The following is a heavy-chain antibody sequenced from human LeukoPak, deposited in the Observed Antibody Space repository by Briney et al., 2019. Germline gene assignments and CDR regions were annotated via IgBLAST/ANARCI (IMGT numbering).Heavy chain of an antibody. D-gene: IGHD3-3*01. V-gene: IGHV4-59*08. J-gene: IGHJ4*02. CDR1: GGSVSGYF. CDR2: IYYSGTT. CDR3: ARHYDFWSGYPGYFDY. Sequence: SETLSLTCSVSGGSVSGYFWSWIRQPPGKGLECIGYIYYSGTTDYNPSLKSRVTISVDTSKNQFSLKLSSVTAADTAVYYCARHYDFWSGYPGYFDYWGQGTLVTVSS.